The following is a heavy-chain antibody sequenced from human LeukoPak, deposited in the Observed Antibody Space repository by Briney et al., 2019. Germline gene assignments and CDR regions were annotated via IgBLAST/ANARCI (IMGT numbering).Heavy chain of an antibody. V-gene: IGHV4-34*01. CDR1: GGSFSGYY. Sequence: ETLSLTCAVYGGSFSGYYWSWIRQPPGKGLEWIGEINHSGSTNYNPSLKSRVTISVDTSKNQFSLKLSSVTAADTAVYYCARGVSFWSGSAKIYYYGMDVWGQGTTVTVSS. CDR3: ARGVSFWSGSAKIYYYGMDV. J-gene: IGHJ6*02. CDR2: INHSGST. D-gene: IGHD3-3*01.